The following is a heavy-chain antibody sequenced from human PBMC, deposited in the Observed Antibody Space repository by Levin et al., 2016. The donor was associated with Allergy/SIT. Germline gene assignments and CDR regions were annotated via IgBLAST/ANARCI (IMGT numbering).Heavy chain of an antibody. V-gene: IGHV4-39*01. Sequence: SETLSLTCTVSGGSISTSSYYWGWIRQPPGKGLEWIGSVYYGGSTDYNPSLKSRITITVDTSKNQFSLQLTSVTAADTAVYYCARNSTRNNVVVTSVPVGWFDPWGQGILVTVSS. D-gene: IGHD2-21*02. J-gene: IGHJ5*02. CDR3: ARNSTRNNVVVTSVPVGWFDP. CDR1: GGSISTSSYY. CDR2: VYYGGST.